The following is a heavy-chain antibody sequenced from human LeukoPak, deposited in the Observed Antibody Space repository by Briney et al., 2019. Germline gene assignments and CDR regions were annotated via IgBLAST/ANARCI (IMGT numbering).Heavy chain of an antibody. CDR1: GFTFSSYA. D-gene: IGHD6-19*01. J-gene: IGHJ4*02. V-gene: IGHV3-23*01. CDR3: ARDADGGSGPLYFYDH. CDR2: ISGSGGST. Sequence: QPGGSLRLSCAASGFTFSSYAMSWVRQAPGKGLEWVSAISGSGGSTYYADSVKGRFTISRDNSKNTVYLQMNSLRAEDTAVYYCARDADGGSGPLYFYDHWGQGTLVTVSS.